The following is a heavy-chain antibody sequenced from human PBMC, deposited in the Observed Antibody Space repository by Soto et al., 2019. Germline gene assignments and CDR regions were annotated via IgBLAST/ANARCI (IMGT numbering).Heavy chain of an antibody. CDR1: GLTFGDYA. D-gene: IGHD6-13*01. Sequence: GGSLRLSCTASGLTFGDYAMSWVRQAPGKGLEWVGFIRSKAYGGTTEYAASVKGRFTISRDDSKSIAYLQMNSLKTEDTAVYYCTRPQSYSSSWLPFDYWGQGTLVTVSS. CDR2: IRSKAYGGTT. J-gene: IGHJ4*02. V-gene: IGHV3-49*04. CDR3: TRPQSYSSSWLPFDY.